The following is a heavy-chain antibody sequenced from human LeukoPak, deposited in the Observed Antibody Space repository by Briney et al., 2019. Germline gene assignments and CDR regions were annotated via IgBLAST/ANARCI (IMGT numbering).Heavy chain of an antibody. Sequence: GTSLRLSCETSGFTFRNYGMHWVRQAPGKGLDWVAVIWYDESKKYYADSVKGRFTISRDISKNTLYLQMNSLRAEDTAVYYCARDDCSTTTCLAYWGQGTLVSVSS. J-gene: IGHJ4*02. CDR2: IWYDESKK. CDR3: ARDDCSTTTCLAY. D-gene: IGHD2-2*01. CDR1: GFTFRNYG. V-gene: IGHV3-33*01.